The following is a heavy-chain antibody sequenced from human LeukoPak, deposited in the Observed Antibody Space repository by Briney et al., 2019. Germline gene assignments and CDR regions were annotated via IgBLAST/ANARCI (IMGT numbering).Heavy chain of an antibody. V-gene: IGHV4-39*07. D-gene: IGHD1-20*01. Sequence: SETLSLTCTVSGGSISSSSYYWGWIRQPPGKGLEWIGSIYYSGSTYYNPSLKSRVTISVDTSKNQFSLKLSSVTAADTAVYYCARVGGGNNWKLPHFDYWGQGTLVTVSS. CDR3: ARVGGGNNWKLPHFDY. CDR2: IYYSGST. J-gene: IGHJ4*02. CDR1: GGSISSSSYY.